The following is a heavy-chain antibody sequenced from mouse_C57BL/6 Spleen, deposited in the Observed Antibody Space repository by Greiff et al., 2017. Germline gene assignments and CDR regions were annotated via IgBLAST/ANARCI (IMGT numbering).Heavy chain of an antibody. D-gene: IGHD1-1*01. V-gene: IGHV5-17*01. CDR3: ARASVVPYYYAMDY. J-gene: IGHJ4*01. CDR1: GFTFSDYG. Sequence: EVQVVESGGGLVKPGGSLKLSCAASGFTFSDYGMHWVRQAPETGLEWVAYISSGSSTIYYADTVKGRFTISRDNAKNTLFLQMTSLRSEDTAMYYCARASVVPYYYAMDYWGQGTSVTVSS. CDR2: ISSGSSTI.